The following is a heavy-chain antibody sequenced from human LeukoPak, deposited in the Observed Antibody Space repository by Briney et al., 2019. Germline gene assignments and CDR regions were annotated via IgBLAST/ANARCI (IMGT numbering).Heavy chain of an antibody. CDR3: AKDPPHSSGPNSPCFEF. CDR1: GYTFTTYG. Sequence: ASVKVSCKTSGYTFTTYGISWVRQAPGQGVEWMGWISPYNDNTEYAQKFQGRVTMTTDTSTSTAYMELRSLRSDDTAVYYCAKDPPHSSGPNSPCFEFWGQGTLVTVSS. CDR2: ISPYNDNT. D-gene: IGHD6-19*01. J-gene: IGHJ4*02. V-gene: IGHV1-18*01.